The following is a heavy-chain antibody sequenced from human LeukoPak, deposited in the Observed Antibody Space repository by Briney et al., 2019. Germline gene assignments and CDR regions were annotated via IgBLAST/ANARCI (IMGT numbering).Heavy chain of an antibody. CDR1: GFTFSRYW. CDR2: ISSDGSNT. Sequence: PGGSLRLSCAASGFTFSRYWMHWVRQAPGKGLAWVSRISSDGSNTNYADSVKGRFTISRDNAENTLYLQMDSLTAEDTAVYYCVSRNYGSSPFDYWGQGTLVTVSS. V-gene: IGHV3-74*01. D-gene: IGHD4-17*01. J-gene: IGHJ4*02. CDR3: VSRNYGSSPFDY.